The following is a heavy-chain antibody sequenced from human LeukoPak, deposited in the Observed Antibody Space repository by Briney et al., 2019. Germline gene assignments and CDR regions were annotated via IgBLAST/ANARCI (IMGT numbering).Heavy chain of an antibody. V-gene: IGHV1-69*13. CDR3: ARGDIVVVPAATGAFDY. J-gene: IGHJ4*02. CDR2: VIPIFGTA. D-gene: IGHD2-2*01. Sequence: SVKVSCKASGGTFSSYAISWVRQAPGQGLEWMGGVIPIFGTANYAQKFQGRVTITADESTSTAYMELSSLRSEDTAVYYCARGDIVVVPAATGAFDYWGQGTLVTVSS. CDR1: GGTFSSYA.